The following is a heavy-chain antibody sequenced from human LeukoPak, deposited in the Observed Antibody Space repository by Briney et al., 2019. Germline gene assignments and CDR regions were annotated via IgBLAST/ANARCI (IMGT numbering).Heavy chain of an antibody. Sequence: ASVKVSCKASGYTFTGYYMHWVRQAPGQGLEWMGWINPSSGGTNYAQKFQGRVTMTRDTSISTAYMELSRLRSDDTAVYYCARGGGGQYSSSWYYFDYWGQGTLVTVSS. D-gene: IGHD6-13*01. V-gene: IGHV1-2*02. J-gene: IGHJ4*02. CDR1: GYTFTGYY. CDR3: ARGGGGQYSSSWYYFDY. CDR2: INPSSGGT.